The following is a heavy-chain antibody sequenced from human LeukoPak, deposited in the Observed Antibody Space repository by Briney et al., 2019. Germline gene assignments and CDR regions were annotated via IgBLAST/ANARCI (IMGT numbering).Heavy chain of an antibody. CDR2: ISSSSSYI. CDR1: GFTFSSYS. CDR3: ARSPFRLAAAAFYYFDY. J-gene: IGHJ4*02. V-gene: IGHV3-21*01. D-gene: IGHD6-13*01. Sequence: PGGSLRLSCAASGFTFSSYSMNWVRQAPGKGLEWVSSISSSSSYIYYADSVKGRFTISRDNAKNSLYLQMNSLRAEDTAVYYCARSPFRLAAAAFYYFDYWGQGTLVTVSS.